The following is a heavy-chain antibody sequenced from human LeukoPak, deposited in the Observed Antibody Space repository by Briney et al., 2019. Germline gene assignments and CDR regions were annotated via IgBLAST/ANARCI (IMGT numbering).Heavy chain of an antibody. D-gene: IGHD3-3*01. CDR1: GYTFTGYY. Sequence: ASVKVSCKASGYTFTGYYMHWVRQAPGQGLEWMGWINPNSGGTNYAQKFQGRVTMTRDTSISTAYMELSRLRSDDTAVYYCARELTIFGVVSTPIGFDYWGQGTLVTVSS. CDR3: ARELTIFGVVSTPIGFDY. V-gene: IGHV1-2*02. J-gene: IGHJ4*02. CDR2: INPNSGGT.